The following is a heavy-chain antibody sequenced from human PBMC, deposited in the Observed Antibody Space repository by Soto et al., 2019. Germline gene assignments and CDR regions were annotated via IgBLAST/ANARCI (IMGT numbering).Heavy chain of an antibody. Sequence: GGSLRLSCAASGFTFSSYGMHWVRQAPGKGLEWVAVIWYDGSNKYYADSVKGRFTISRDNSKNTLYLQMNSLRAEDTAVYYCVRALWFGELYMFDPWGQGTLVTVSS. CDR1: GFTFSSYG. CDR3: VRALWFGELYMFDP. V-gene: IGHV3-33*01. D-gene: IGHD3-10*01. CDR2: IWYDGSNK. J-gene: IGHJ5*02.